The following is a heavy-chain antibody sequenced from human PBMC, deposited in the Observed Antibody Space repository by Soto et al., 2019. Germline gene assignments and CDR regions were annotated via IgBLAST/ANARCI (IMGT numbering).Heavy chain of an antibody. CDR3: ARGDHYDSRCYYPADY. D-gene: IGHD3-22*01. CDR2: LVAYNSKT. Sequence: QVQLVQSGAEVKKPGASVKVYCQASGYTFTNYGLSWGRQAPGQGLEWLGWLVAYNSKTKFAQKFQGRVTMTTDTSTSTAYMELRSLRSDDTSVDYCARGDHYDSRCYYPADYWGQGTLVIVSS. J-gene: IGHJ4*02. V-gene: IGHV1-18*01. CDR1: GYTFTNYG.